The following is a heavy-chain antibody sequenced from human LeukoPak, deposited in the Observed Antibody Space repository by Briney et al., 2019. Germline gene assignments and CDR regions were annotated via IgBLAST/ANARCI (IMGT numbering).Heavy chain of an antibody. CDR3: ARAVSSGSYYYYYYMDV. D-gene: IGHD1-26*01. CDR1: GGSIGSYY. CDR2: IYYSGST. Sequence: SETLSLICTVSGGSIGSYYWSWIRQPPGKGLEWIGYIYYSGSTNYNPSLKSRVTISVDTSKNQFSLKLSSVTAADTAVYYCARAVSSGSYYYYYYMDVWGKGTTVTISS. J-gene: IGHJ6*03. V-gene: IGHV4-59*01.